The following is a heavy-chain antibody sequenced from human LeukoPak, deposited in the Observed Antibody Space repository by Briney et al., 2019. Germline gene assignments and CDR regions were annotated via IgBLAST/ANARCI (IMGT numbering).Heavy chain of an antibody. J-gene: IGHJ4*02. CDR3: ARGIAAADPFDY. CDR1: GFTFDDYG. Sequence: GGSLRLSCAASGFTFDDYGMSWVRQAPGKGLEWVSGINWNGGSTGYAGSVKGRFTISRDSAKNSLYLQMNSLRAEDTALYYCARGIAAADPFDYWGQGTLVTVSS. D-gene: IGHD6-13*01. V-gene: IGHV3-20*04. CDR2: INWNGGST.